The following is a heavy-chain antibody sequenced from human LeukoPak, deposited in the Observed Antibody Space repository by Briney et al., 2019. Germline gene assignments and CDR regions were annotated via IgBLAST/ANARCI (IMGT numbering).Heavy chain of an antibody. CDR2: INTNTGNP. CDR3: ARELVEFSRLVAVSY. V-gene: IGHV7-4-1*02. J-gene: IGHJ4*02. CDR1: GYTFTSYA. D-gene: IGHD6-19*01. Sequence: GASVKVSCKASGYTFTSYAMNWVRQSPGQGLEWMGWINTNTGNPTYAQGFTGRFVFSLDTSVSTAYLQISSLKAEDTAVYYCARELVEFSRLVAVSYWGQGTLVTVSS.